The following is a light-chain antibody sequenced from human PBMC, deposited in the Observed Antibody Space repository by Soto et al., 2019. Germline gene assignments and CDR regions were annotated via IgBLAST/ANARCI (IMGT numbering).Light chain of an antibody. J-gene: IGKJ1*01. CDR2: GTS. Sequence: EIVLTQSPGTLSLSPGERATLSCRASQSVRTNFLAWYRQTPGQAPRLVIYGTSSRGTGIPDRFSGSGSGTDFTLTISSLEPEDFAVYYCHQYCSSPQNFGQGTKVESK. V-gene: IGKV3-20*01. CDR1: QSVRTNF. CDR3: HQYCSSPQN.